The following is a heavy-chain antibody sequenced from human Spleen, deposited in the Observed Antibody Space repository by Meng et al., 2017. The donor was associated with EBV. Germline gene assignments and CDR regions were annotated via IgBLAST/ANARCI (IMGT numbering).Heavy chain of an antibody. D-gene: IGHD4-17*01. Sequence: REACPRRMKPSATLSLTRTLSGGAICTDCWRWIRQPPGKILEWLMYNDYIAGSNYNPSLKSRVSISVDTSKNQYSLKLNSVTAADTAVYYCARMPAVTTRYCDLWGRGTLVTVSS. J-gene: IGHJ2*01. CDR3: ARMPAVTTRYCDL. CDR1: GGAICTDC. CDR2: NDYIAGS. V-gene: IGHV4-59*01.